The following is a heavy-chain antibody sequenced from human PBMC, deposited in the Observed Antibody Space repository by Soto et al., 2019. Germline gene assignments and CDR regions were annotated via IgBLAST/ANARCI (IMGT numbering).Heavy chain of an antibody. D-gene: IGHD6-19*01. J-gene: IGHJ6*02. CDR2: INPNSGGT. CDR3: ARDRGSGWYLTYYYYGMDV. CDR1: GYTFSGYY. Sequence: ASVQVSCKASGYTFSGYYMHWVSQAPGQGLEWMGWINPNSGGTDYAQKSQGRVTMTRDTTISTAYMERSRLRSDDTAVYYCARDRGSGWYLTYYYYGMDVWGQGTTVTV. V-gene: IGHV1-2*02.